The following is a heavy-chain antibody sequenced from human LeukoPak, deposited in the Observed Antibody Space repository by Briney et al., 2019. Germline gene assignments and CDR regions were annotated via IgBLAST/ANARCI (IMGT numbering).Heavy chain of an antibody. CDR1: GGSFSGYY. CDR2: INHSGST. Sequence: SETLSLTCAVYGGSFSGYYWSWIRQPPGKGLEWIGEINHSGSTNYNPSLKSRVTISVDTSKNQFSVKLSSVTAADTAVYYCASRCGGNSDSCWFDPWGQGTLVTVSS. J-gene: IGHJ5*02. D-gene: IGHD4-23*01. V-gene: IGHV4-34*01. CDR3: ASRCGGNSDSCWFDP.